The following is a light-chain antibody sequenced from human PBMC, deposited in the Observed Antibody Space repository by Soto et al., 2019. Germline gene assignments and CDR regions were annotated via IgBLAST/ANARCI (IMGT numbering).Light chain of an antibody. CDR3: RHYNSYSEA. Sequence: DVQMTQYKSSLSASVGDRVTITCRASQIICSWLAWYQQKPGKAPKLLIYKASTLKSGVPSRFSGSGSGTEFTLTISSLQPDDFATYYCRHYNSYSEAFGQVTMVDVK. CDR2: KAS. V-gene: IGKV1-5*03. J-gene: IGKJ1*01. CDR1: QIICSW.